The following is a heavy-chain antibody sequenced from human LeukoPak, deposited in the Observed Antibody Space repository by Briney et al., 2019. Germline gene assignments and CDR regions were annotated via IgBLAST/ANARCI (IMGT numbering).Heavy chain of an antibody. CDR2: IRQDGSER. Sequence: HPGGSLRLSCAASGFIFSNYWMTWVRQAPGKGLEWVAHIRQDGSERHYVDSVKDRVTISRDNAKNSLDLQVDSLRAEDTAVYYCARDWGSTGYDLYDSWGQGTLVTVSS. J-gene: IGHJ4*02. V-gene: IGHV3-7*01. D-gene: IGHD5-12*01. CDR1: GFIFSNYW. CDR3: ARDWGSTGYDLYDS.